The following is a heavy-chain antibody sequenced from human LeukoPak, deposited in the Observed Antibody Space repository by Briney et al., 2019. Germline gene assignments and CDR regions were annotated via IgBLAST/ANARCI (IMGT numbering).Heavy chain of an antibody. CDR3: ARYQWEPPLPFLDV. Sequence: SETLSLTSAVSGYSISSGYYWGWIRQPPGKGLEWIGSIYHSGSTYYNPSLKSRVTISVDTSKNQFSLKLSSVTAADTAVYYCARYQWEPPLPFLDVWGKGTTVTVSS. CDR1: GYSISSGYY. V-gene: IGHV4-38-2*01. CDR2: IYHSGST. J-gene: IGHJ6*03. D-gene: IGHD1-26*01.